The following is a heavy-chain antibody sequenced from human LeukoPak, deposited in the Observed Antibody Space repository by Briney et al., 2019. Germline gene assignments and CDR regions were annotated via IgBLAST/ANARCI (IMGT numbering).Heavy chain of an antibody. V-gene: IGHV4-34*01. CDR3: ARGGGGYCSGGSCYSYYFDY. CDR2: INHSGST. D-gene: IGHD2-15*01. Sequence: SETLSLTCAVYGGSFSGYYWSWIRQPPGKGLEWIGEINHSGSTNYNPSLKSRVTISVHTSKNQFSLKLSSVTAADTAVYYCARGGGGYCSGGSCYSYYFDYWGQGTLVTVSS. CDR1: GGSFSGYY. J-gene: IGHJ4*02.